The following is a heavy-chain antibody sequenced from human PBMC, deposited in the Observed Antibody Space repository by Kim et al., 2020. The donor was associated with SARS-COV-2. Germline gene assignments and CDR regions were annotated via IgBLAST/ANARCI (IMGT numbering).Heavy chain of an antibody. CDR2: ISSSSSYT. CDR3: ARFGYAYVCGSYREYYY. V-gene: IGHV3-11*03. J-gene: IGHJ6*01. CDR1: GFTFSDYY. D-gene: IGHD3-16*02. Sequence: GGSLRLSCAASGFTFSDYYMSWIRQAPGKGLEWVSYISSSSSYTNYAASVKGRFTTSRDNAKNSLYLQMNSLRAEDTAEYYWARFGYAYVCGSYREYYY.